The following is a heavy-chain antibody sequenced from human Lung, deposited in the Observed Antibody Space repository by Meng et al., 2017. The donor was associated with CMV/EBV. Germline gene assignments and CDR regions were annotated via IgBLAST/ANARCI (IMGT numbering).Heavy chain of an antibody. J-gene: IGHJ4*02. CDR3: GRGSHYFDY. Sequence: LSLTCAVSGGSVNAHYWSWIRQPPGKGLEWIGEINHSENFNYNPSLKSRVTISVDTSKNQFSLKLTSVTAADTAVYYCGRGSHYFDYWGQGTLVTVSS. CDR1: GGSVNAHY. V-gene: IGHV4-34*01. CDR2: INHSENF.